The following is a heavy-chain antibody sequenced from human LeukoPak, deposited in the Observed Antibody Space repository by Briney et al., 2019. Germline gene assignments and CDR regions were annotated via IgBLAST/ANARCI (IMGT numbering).Heavy chain of an antibody. Sequence: SETLSLTCTVSGDSLSSGLYYWGWIRQPPGKGLTWIGSAYYSGSTLFSASFENRVAMPVDRSKNQFSLKLNSVTAADTATYYCARLCQVTTEYWGQGILVTVAS. CDR3: ARLCQVTTEY. V-gene: IGHV4-39*01. CDR1: GDSLSSGLYY. D-gene: IGHD2-21*02. J-gene: IGHJ4*02. CDR2: AYYSGST.